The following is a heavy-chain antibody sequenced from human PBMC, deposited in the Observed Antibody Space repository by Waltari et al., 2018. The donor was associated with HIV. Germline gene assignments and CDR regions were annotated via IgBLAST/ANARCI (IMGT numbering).Heavy chain of an antibody. CDR1: GYTFTSYY. D-gene: IGHD6-25*01. Sequence: QVQLVQSGAEVKKPGASVKVSCKASGYTFTSYYMHWVRQAPGQGLEWMGIINPSGGSTSYAQKFQGRVTMTRDTSTSTVYMELSSLRSEDTAVYYCARDRSLGYSSAYGMDVWGQGTTVTVSS. J-gene: IGHJ6*02. V-gene: IGHV1-46*01. CDR2: INPSGGST. CDR3: ARDRSLGYSSAYGMDV.